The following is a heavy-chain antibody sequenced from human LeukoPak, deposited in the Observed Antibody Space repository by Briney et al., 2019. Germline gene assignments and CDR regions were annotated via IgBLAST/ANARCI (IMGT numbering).Heavy chain of an antibody. J-gene: IGHJ6*02. V-gene: IGHV3-15*01. CDR1: GFTFSNAW. D-gene: IGHD3-10*01. Sequence: GGSLRLSCAASGFTFSNAWMSWVRQAPGKGLEWVGRIKSKTDGGTTDYAAPVKGRFTISRDDSKNTLYLQMNSLKTEDTAVYYGPQIGLGWGVNGINYYSSGMDVGGQGPRSPSP. CDR3: PQIGLGWGVNGINYYSSGMDV. CDR2: IKSKTDGGTT.